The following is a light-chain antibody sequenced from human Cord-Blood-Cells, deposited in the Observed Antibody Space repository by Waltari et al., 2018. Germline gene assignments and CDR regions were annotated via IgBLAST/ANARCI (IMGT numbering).Light chain of an antibody. Sequence: QSALTQPASVSGSPGQSITISCTGPSRDVGGYNYVSWYKQQPGKAPKLMIYDVSNRPSGVSNRFSGSKSGNTASLTISGLQAEDEADYYCSSYTSSSRVFGGGTKLTVL. V-gene: IGLV2-14*01. CDR2: DVS. CDR3: SSYTSSSRV. CDR1: SRDVGGYNY. J-gene: IGLJ2*01.